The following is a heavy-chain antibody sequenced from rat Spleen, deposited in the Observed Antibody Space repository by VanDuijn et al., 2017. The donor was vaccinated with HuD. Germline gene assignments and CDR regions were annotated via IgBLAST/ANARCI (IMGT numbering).Heavy chain of an antibody. CDR3: ARQSDGSYYGGYVMDA. V-gene: IGHV5-22*01. Sequence: EVQLVESGGGLVQPGRSLKLSCAASGFTFSNYYMAWVRQAPKKGPEWVASISYEGSSTYYGDSVKGRFTISRDNAKSTLYLQMNSLRSEDTATYYCARQSDGSYYGGYVMDAWGQGASVTVSS. CDR2: ISYEGSST. CDR1: GFTFSNYY. D-gene: IGHD1-12*02. J-gene: IGHJ4*01.